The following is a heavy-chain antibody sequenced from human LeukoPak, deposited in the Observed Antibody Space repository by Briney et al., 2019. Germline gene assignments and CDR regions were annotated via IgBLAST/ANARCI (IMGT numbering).Heavy chain of an antibody. Sequence: GGSLRLSCAASGFTFSSYRMSWVRQAPGKGLEWVANIKQDGSEKYYVDSVKGRFTISRDNAKNSLYLQMNSLRAEDTAVYYCATDYSSSWYPGDYWGQGTLVTVSS. V-gene: IGHV3-7*01. CDR2: IKQDGSEK. D-gene: IGHD6-13*01. J-gene: IGHJ4*02. CDR1: GFTFSSYR. CDR3: ATDYSSSWYPGDY.